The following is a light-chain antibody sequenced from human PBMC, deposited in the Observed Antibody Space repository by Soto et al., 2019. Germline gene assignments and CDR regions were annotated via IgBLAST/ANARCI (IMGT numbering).Light chain of an antibody. CDR2: DNN. CDR3: GTWDSSLSAVV. CDR1: SSNIGNNY. Sequence: QSVLTQPPSVSAAPGQKVTISCSGSSSNIGNNYVSWYQQLPGTAPKLLIFDNNKRPSGIPDRFSGSKSGTATTPAITGLRTGDEADYYCGTWDSSLSAVVFGGGTKLTVL. J-gene: IGLJ2*01. V-gene: IGLV1-51*01.